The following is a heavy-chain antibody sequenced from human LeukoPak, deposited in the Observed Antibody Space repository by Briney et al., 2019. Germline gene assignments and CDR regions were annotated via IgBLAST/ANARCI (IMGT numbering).Heavy chain of an antibody. CDR1: GGSFSGYY. D-gene: IGHD3-10*01. J-gene: IGHJ4*02. V-gene: IGHV4-34*01. CDR3: ARSPGMVRGVIGY. Sequence: SETLSLTCAVYGGSFSGYYWSWIRQPPGKGLEWIGEINHSGSTNYNPSLKSRVTISVDTSKNQFSLKLSSVTAADTAVYYCARSPGMVRGVIGYWGQGTLVTVSS. CDR2: INHSGST.